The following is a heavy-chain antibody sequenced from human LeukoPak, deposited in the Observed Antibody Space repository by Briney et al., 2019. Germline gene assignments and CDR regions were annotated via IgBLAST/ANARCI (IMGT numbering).Heavy chain of an antibody. CDR3: VRVVGTVTTLYFQY. CDR2: IYRDDTT. J-gene: IGHJ1*01. D-gene: IGHD4-17*01. Sequence: GGSLRLSCAASRFTVSTNYMSWVRQPPGKGLEWVSVIYRDDTTYYADSVKGRFTISRDNSKNTLYLQMNSLTAEDTAVYYCVRVVGTVTTLYFQYWGQGTLVTVSS. V-gene: IGHV3-66*02. CDR1: RFTVSTNY.